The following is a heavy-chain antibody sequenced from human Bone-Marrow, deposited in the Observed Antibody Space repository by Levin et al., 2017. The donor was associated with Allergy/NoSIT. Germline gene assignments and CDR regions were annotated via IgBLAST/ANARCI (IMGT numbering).Heavy chain of an antibody. J-gene: IGHJ4*02. CDR1: GGSFSGYY. CDR2: INHSGST. Sequence: PSETLSLTCAVYGGSFSGYYWSWIRQPPGKGLEWIGEINHSGSTNYNPSLKSRVTISVDTSKNQFSLKLSSVTAADTAVYYCARGRGGYGSGSQLLPFDYWGQGTLVTVSS. D-gene: IGHD3-10*01. CDR3: ARGRGGYGSGSQLLPFDY. V-gene: IGHV4-34*01.